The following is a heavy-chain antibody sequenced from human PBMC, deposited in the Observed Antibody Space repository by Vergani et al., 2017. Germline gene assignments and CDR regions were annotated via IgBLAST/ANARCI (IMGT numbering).Heavy chain of an antibody. CDR2: ISSSGNTI. D-gene: IGHD2-2*01. J-gene: IGHJ3*02. CDR1: GFTFSAYY. V-gene: IGHV3-11*01. CDR3: ARGSRYCTSASCSPLNVYDI. Sequence: QVQLVESGGGLVKPGGSLRISCAASGFTFSAYYMSWFRQAPGKGLEWVSYISSSGNTIYNADSVKGRFTISRDNAKNSLFLRMNSLRADDTAVYYCARGSRYCTSASCSPLNVYDIWGQGTMVTVSS.